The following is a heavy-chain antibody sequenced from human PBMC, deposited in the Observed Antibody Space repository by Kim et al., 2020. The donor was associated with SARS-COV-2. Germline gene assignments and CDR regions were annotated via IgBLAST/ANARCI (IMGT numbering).Heavy chain of an antibody. CDR2: IVVGSGNT. Sequence: SVKVSCKASGFTFTSSAVQWVRQARGQRLEWIGWIVVGSGNTNYAQKFQERVTITRDMSTSTAYMELSSLRSEDTAVYYCAARRRAENEYYYYYYGMDVWGQGTTVTVSS. CDR1: GFTFTSSA. CDR3: AARRRAENEYYYYYYGMDV. J-gene: IGHJ6*02. V-gene: IGHV1-58*01. D-gene: IGHD1-1*01.